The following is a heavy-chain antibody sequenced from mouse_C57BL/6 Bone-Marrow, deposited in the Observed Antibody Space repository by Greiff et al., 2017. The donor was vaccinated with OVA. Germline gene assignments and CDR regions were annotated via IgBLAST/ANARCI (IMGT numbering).Heavy chain of an antibody. J-gene: IGHJ3*01. Sequence: EVQLQQSGAELVRPGASVKLSCTASGFNIKDDYMHWVKQRPEKGLEWIGWIDPENGDTEYASKFQGKATITADTSSNTAYLQLSSLTSEDTAVYYCTTDDGPPWFAYWGQGTLVTVSA. V-gene: IGHV14-4*01. CDR3: TTDDGPPWFAY. CDR1: GFNIKDDY. CDR2: IDPENGDT. D-gene: IGHD2-3*01.